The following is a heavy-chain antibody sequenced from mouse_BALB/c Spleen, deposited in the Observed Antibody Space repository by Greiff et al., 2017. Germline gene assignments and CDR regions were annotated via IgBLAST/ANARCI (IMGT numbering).Heavy chain of an antibody. V-gene: IGHV2-2*02. Sequence: VQLQESGPGLVQPSQSLSITCTVSGFSLTSYGVHWVRQSPGKGLAWLGVIWSGGSTDYNAAFISRLSISKDNSKSQVFFKMNSLQANDTAIYYCARKGMSTTRGYYAMDYWGQGTSVTVSS. D-gene: IGHD2-4*01. CDR1: GFSLTSYG. CDR3: ARKGMSTTRGYYAMDY. J-gene: IGHJ4*01. CDR2: IWSGGST.